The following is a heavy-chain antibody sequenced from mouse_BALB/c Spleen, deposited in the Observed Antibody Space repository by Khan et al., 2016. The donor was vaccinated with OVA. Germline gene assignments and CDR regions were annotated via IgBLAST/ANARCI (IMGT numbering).Heavy chain of an antibody. Sequence: EVQLQQSGPDLVKPGASVKMSCKASGFSFTAYYINWVKLSHGQSLECIGRVNPNTGNTIYHYKFKGKAILIVYTSSTTAYMKLRSLTVDDSAVYYCAREYDFFAHWGQGTLVTVSA. V-gene: IGHV1-26*01. CDR2: VNPNTGNT. D-gene: IGHD2-14*01. CDR1: GFSFTAYY. CDR3: AREYDFFAH. J-gene: IGHJ3*01.